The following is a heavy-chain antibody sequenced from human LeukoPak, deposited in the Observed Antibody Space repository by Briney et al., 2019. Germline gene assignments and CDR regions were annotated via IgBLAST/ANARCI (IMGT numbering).Heavy chain of an antibody. CDR2: IYHSGST. CDR3: ARSYSGIPYNFDY. D-gene: IGHD1-26*01. V-gene: IGHV4-59*01. Sequence: PSETLSLTCTVSGDSIIGYYWSWIRQPPGKGLEWIGNIYHSGSTNYSPSLKSRVTISVDTSKNQFSLKLSSVTAADTAVYYCARSYSGIPYNFDYWGQGTLVTVSS. CDR1: GDSIIGYY. J-gene: IGHJ4*02.